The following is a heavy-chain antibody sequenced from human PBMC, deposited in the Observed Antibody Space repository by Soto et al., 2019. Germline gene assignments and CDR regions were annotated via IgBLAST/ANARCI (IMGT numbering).Heavy chain of an antibody. Sequence: QVQLQESGPGRVKPSETLSLTCSVSGGSVRTGSYHWSWIRQPPGKGLEWIGFIPNNGSPDYNPSRNSRVVVSIDRSKNQFSLKVNSVTAADTAVYFCARIGWGGDSWGQGTLVTVSS. V-gene: IGHV4-61*01. CDR3: ARIGWGGDS. J-gene: IGHJ4*02. CDR1: GGSVRTGSYH. CDR2: IPNNGSP. D-gene: IGHD7-27*01.